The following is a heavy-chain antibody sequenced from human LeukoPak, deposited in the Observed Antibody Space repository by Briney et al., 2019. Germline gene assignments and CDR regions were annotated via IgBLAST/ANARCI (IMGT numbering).Heavy chain of an antibody. J-gene: IGHJ1*01. Sequence: SETLSLTCTVSGGSISSGDYYWSWIRPPPGKGLEWIGYIYYSGSTYYNPSLKSRVTISVDTSKNQFSLKLSSVTAADTAVYYCARAWGGGVSSAEYFQHWGQGTLVTVSS. D-gene: IGHD3-16*01. CDR1: GGSISSGDYY. CDR2: IYYSGST. V-gene: IGHV4-30-4*01. CDR3: ARAWGGGVSSAEYFQH.